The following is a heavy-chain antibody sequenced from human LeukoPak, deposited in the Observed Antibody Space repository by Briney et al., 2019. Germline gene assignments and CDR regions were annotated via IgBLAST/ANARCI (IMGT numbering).Heavy chain of an antibody. J-gene: IGHJ4*02. CDR2: ISAYNGNT. D-gene: IGHD5-18*01. CDR1: VYTFTSYY. V-gene: IGHV1-18*04. Sequence: ASVKVSCKASVYTFTSYYMHWVRQAPGQGLEWMGWISAYNGNTNYAQKLQGRVTMTTDTSTSTAYMELRSLRSDDTAVYYCARVLTGRDSYGDYFDYWGQGTLVTVSS. CDR3: ARVLTGRDSYGDYFDY.